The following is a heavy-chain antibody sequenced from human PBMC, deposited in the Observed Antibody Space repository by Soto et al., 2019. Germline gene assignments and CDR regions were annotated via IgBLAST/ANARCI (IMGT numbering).Heavy chain of an antibody. CDR3: AKDRGEEGLKFLEWFGGMDV. V-gene: IGHV3-74*01. J-gene: IGHJ6*02. Sequence: GGSLRLSCAASGFTVSNYWMNWVRQAPGKGLVWVSHIKNDGTTSYADCVEGRFTVSRDDAKNSFYLQMNSLRADDTAVYYCAKDRGEEGLKFLEWFGGMDVWGHGTTVTVSS. D-gene: IGHD3-3*01. CDR1: GFTVSNYW. CDR2: IKNDGTT.